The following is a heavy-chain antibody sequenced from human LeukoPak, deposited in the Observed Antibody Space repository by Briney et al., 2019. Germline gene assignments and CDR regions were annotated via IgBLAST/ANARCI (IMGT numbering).Heavy chain of an antibody. CDR1: GFTFSSYA. D-gene: IGHD5-18*01. V-gene: IGHV3-13*01. J-gene: IGHJ4*02. Sequence: GGSLRLSCAASGFTFSSYAIYWVRQAPGKGLEWVSAIGTAGDTYYPGSVKGRFTISRENAKNSLYLQMNSLRAGDTAVYYCARANDISYGFDYWGQGTLVPVSS. CDR2: IGTAGDT. CDR3: ARANDISYGFDY.